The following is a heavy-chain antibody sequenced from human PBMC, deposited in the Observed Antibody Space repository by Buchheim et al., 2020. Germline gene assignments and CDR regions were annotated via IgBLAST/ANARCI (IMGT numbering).Heavy chain of an antibody. CDR3: ARGGDFWRGQKGDYFDY. Sequence: EVQLVESGGGLVQPGGSLRLSCAASGFTVSSNYMSWVRQAPGKGLEWVSVIYSGGSTYYADSVKGRFTISRDNSKNTLYLQMNSLRAEDTAVYYCARGGDFWRGQKGDYFDYWGQGTL. CDR1: GFTVSSNY. V-gene: IGHV3-66*01. J-gene: IGHJ4*02. D-gene: IGHD3-3*01. CDR2: IYSGGST.